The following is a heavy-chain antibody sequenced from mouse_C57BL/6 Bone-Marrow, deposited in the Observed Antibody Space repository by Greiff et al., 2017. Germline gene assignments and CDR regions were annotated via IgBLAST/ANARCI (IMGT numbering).Heavy chain of an antibody. D-gene: IGHD1-1*01. Sequence: QVQLQQSGAELARPGASVKLSCKASGYTFTSYGISWVKQRTGQGLEWIGEIYPRSGNTYYNEKFKGKATLTADKSSSTAYMELRSLTSEDSAVYFWARPGSGAYWGQGTLVTVSA. V-gene: IGHV1-81*01. J-gene: IGHJ3*01. CDR3: ARPGSGAY. CDR1: GYTFTSYG. CDR2: IYPRSGNT.